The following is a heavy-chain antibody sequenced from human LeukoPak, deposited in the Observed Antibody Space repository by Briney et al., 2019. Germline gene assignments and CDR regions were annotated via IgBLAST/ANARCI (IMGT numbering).Heavy chain of an antibody. CDR1: GFTFSSYS. CDR2: ISSSSSYI. J-gene: IGHJ4*02. D-gene: IGHD2-2*01. V-gene: IGHV3-21*01. CDR3: ARRCSSTSCFDY. Sequence: PGGSLRLSCAASGFTFSSYSMNWVRQAPGKGLEWVSSISSSSSYIYHADSVKGRFTISRDNAKNSLYLQMNSLRAEDTAVYYCARRCSSTSCFDYWGQGTLVTVSS.